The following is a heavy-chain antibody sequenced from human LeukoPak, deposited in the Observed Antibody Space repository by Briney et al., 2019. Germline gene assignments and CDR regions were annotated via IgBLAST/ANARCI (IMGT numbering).Heavy chain of an antibody. CDR2: INPSGGST. Sequence: ASVKVSCKASGYTFTSYYIHWVRQAPGQGLEWMGIINPSGGSTSYARKLQGRVTMTRDTSTSTVYMELSSLRSEDTAVYYCARDRGAVATSTYFDYWGQGTLVTVSS. J-gene: IGHJ4*02. D-gene: IGHD6-19*01. V-gene: IGHV1-46*01. CDR1: GYTFTSYY. CDR3: ARDRGAVATSTYFDY.